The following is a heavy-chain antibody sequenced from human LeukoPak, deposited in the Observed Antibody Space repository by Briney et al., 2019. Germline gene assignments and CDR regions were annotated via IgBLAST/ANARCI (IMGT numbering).Heavy chain of an antibody. CDR3: ARQFDY. Sequence: PSETLSLTCTVSGGSISGSSYYWGWIRQTPGKGLEWIGGIHYSESSDYNPSLKSRVTISVDTSKNQFSLKLSSVTAADTAVYYCARQFDYWGQGTLVTVSS. CDR2: IHYSESS. J-gene: IGHJ4*02. CDR1: GGSISGSSYY. V-gene: IGHV4-39*01.